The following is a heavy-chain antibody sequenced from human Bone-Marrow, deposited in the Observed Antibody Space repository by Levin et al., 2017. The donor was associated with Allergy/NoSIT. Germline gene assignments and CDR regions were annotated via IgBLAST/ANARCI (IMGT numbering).Heavy chain of an antibody. Sequence: AGGSLRLSCAASGFTFSSYAMHWVRQAPGKGLEWVAVISYDGTKKYYADSVKGRFTISRDNSKNMLYLQMNSLRPEDTAVYYCARVSSGSGWYGGKFDYWGQGTLVTVSS. CDR1: GFTFSSYA. J-gene: IGHJ4*02. V-gene: IGHV3-30-3*01. CDR2: ISYDGTKK. CDR3: ARVSSGSGWYGGKFDY. D-gene: IGHD6-19*01.